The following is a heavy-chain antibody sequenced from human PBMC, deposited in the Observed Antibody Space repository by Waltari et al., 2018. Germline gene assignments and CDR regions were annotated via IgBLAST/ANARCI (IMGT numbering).Heavy chain of an antibody. CDR3: ARGGIVVGYGMDV. CDR1: GASVSSTRAA. D-gene: IGHD1-26*01. CDR2: TYYRSKWYN. V-gene: IGHV6-1*01. J-gene: IGHJ6*02. Sequence: QVQLQQSGPGLVKPSQTLSLTCAISGASVSSTRAAWHWIRHSPSRGLEWLGRTYYRSKWYNDYAVSVKSRITINPDTSKNQFSLQLNSVTPEDTAVYYCARGGIVVGYGMDVWGQGTTVTVSS.